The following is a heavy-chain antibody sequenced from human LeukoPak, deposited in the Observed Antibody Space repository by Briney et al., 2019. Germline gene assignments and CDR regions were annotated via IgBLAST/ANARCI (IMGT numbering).Heavy chain of an antibody. D-gene: IGHD4-11*01. CDR1: GGSISSSSYY. J-gene: IGHJ6*03. Sequence: SETLSLTCTVSGGSISSSSYYWGWIRQPPGKGLEWIGSIYYSGSTYYNPSLKSRVTISVDTSKNQFSLKLSSVTAADTAVYYCARHRLSVNNYYYYYYMDVWGKGTTVTVSS. V-gene: IGHV4-39*01. CDR3: ARHRLSVNNYYYYYYMDV. CDR2: IYYSGST.